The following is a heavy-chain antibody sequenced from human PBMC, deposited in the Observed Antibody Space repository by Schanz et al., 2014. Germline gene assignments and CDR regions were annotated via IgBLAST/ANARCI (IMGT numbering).Heavy chain of an antibody. CDR2: ISSKGDMT. J-gene: IGHJ4*02. V-gene: IGHV3-64*01. D-gene: IGHD3-16*02. CDR1: GFNFNNFA. CDR3: ARDNRYYLFDY. Sequence: DVQLLESGGGLVQPGGSLRLSCAASGFNFNNFAMTWVRQAPGKGLEYVSSISSKGDMTFYGNSVKGRFTISRDNSKNTLYLQLGSLSAEDTAVYFCARDNRYYLFDYWGQGALVTVSS.